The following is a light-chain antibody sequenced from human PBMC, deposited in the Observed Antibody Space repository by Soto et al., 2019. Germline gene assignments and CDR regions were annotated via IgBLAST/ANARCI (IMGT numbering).Light chain of an antibody. CDR2: EVS. CDR1: SSDVGGYNY. J-gene: IGLJ1*01. Sequence: QSALTQPPSASGSPGQSVTISCTGTSSDVGGYNYVSWYQQHPGKAPKLMIYEVSKRPSGVPDRFSGSKSGNTAPLTVSGLQAEDEAEYYCSSYAGSNNFVFGTGTKLTVL. CDR3: SSYAGSNNFV. V-gene: IGLV2-8*01.